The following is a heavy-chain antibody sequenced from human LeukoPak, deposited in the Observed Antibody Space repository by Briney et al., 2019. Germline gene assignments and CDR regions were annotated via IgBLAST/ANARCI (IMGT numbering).Heavy chain of an antibody. CDR2: ISSSSSSI. D-gene: IGHD3-16*01. J-gene: IGHJ4*02. CDR3: GGRTKADY. V-gene: IGHV3-48*01. CDR1: GFTFSIYS. Sequence: GGSLRLSCAASGFTFSIYSMNWVRQAPGKGLEWVSYISSSSSSIYYADSVKGRFTISRDNSKNTLYLQMNSLRVEDTAVYYCGGRTKADYWGQGTLVTVSS.